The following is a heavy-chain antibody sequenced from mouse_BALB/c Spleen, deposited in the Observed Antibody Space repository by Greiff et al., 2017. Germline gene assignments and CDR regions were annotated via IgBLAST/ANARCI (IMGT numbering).Heavy chain of an antibody. Sequence: EVMLVESGGGLVKPGGSLKLSCAASGFTFSSYAMSWVRQTPEKRLEWVASISSGGSTYYPDSVKGRFTISRDNARNILYLQMSSLRSEDTAMYYWARGDGSYWYFDVWGAGTTVTVSS. CDR1: GFTFSSYA. CDR3: ARGDGSYWYFDV. D-gene: IGHD1-1*01. J-gene: IGHJ1*01. V-gene: IGHV5-6-5*01. CDR2: ISSGGST.